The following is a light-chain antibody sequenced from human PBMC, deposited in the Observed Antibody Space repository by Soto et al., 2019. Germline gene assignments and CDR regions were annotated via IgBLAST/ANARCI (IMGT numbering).Light chain of an antibody. Sequence: EIVLTQSPGTLSLSPGERATLSCRASQFVGGSYLAWYQQKPGQAPRLLIYGASNVAPGIPDRFSGSGSGTDFTLTISRLEPEDFAVYYCQRYAASPYTFGQGTKLEIK. J-gene: IGKJ2*01. CDR2: GAS. CDR3: QRYAASPYT. V-gene: IGKV3-20*01. CDR1: QFVGGSY.